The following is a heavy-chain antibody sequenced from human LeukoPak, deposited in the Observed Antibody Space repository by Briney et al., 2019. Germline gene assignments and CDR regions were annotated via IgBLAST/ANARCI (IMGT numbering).Heavy chain of an antibody. V-gene: IGHV3-11*06. D-gene: IGHD2-2*01. Sequence: PGGSLRLSCAASGFTFSDYYMSWIRQAPGKGLEWVSYISTSSSFKNYADSVKGRFTISRDNGKNSPYLQMNSLRAEDTAVYYCARAHTEDIIVVTAAKKYHYGLGVWGQGTTVTVS. CDR2: ISTSSSFK. CDR1: GFTFSDYY. J-gene: IGHJ6*02. CDR3: ARAHTEDIIVVTAAKKYHYGLGV.